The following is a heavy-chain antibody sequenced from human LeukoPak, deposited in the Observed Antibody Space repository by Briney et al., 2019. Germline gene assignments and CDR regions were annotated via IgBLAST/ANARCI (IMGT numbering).Heavy chain of an antibody. V-gene: IGHV1-2*02. CDR1: GYTFTGYY. CDR2: INPNSGGT. D-gene: IGHD6-19*01. Sequence: ASVKVSCKASGYTFTGYYMHWVRQAPGQGLEWMGWINPNSGGTNYAQKFQGRVTMTRDTSISTAYMELSRLKSDDTAVYYCAIGAVAGTGFDYWGQGTLVTVSS. CDR3: AIGAVAGTGFDY. J-gene: IGHJ4*02.